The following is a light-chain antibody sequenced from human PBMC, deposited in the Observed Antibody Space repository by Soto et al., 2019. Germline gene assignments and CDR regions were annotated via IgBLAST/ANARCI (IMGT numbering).Light chain of an antibody. CDR2: VTN. Sequence: QSVLTQPPSVSGSPGQRITMSCSGSSSNIGTNTVNWYQQLPGTAPKLLIYVTNQRPSGVPDRFSGSKSGTSASLAISGLQSEDEAHYYCAAWDDSLSGYLVFGGGTKLTVL. CDR3: AAWDDSLSGYLV. V-gene: IGLV1-44*01. J-gene: IGLJ2*01. CDR1: SSNIGTNT.